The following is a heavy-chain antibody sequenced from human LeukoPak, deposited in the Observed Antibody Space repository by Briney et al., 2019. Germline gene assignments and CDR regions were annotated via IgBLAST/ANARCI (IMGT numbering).Heavy chain of an antibody. V-gene: IGHV3-30*18. CDR3: AKVAGATIFDY. Sequence: PGGSLRLSCAASGFTFSSYGMHWVRLAPGKGLEWVSVISYDGSNKYYADSVKGRFTISRDNSKNTLYLQMNSLRAEDTAVYYCAKVAGATIFDYRGQGTLVTVSS. CDR2: ISYDGSNK. D-gene: IGHD1-26*01. J-gene: IGHJ4*02. CDR1: GFTFSSYG.